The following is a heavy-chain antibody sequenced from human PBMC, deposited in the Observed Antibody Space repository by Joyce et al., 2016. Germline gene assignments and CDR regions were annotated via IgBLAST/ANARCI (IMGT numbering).Heavy chain of an antibody. Sequence: VQLVQSGAEVKKPGESLKISCKGYGDIFSSDWIGWVRQMPGKGLEWREIICPGDSETRNSPSMQGQVTMSVDKSISTAYLQWTSLKASDSAMYYCGRQKGVGELWDGMDVWGQGTTVTVSS. V-gene: IGHV5-51*01. CDR3: GRQKGVGELWDGMDV. D-gene: IGHD3-16*01. CDR2: ICPGDSET. CDR1: GDIFSSDW. J-gene: IGHJ6*02.